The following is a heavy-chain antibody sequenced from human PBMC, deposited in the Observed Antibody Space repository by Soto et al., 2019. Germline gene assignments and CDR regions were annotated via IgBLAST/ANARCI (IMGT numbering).Heavy chain of an antibody. J-gene: IGHJ6*02. V-gene: IGHV1-69*13. CDR3: ARDGYNIIPHCYYYGMDV. D-gene: IGHD5-12*01. CDR1: GGTLSSYA. CDR2: IIPIFGTA. Sequence: GASVKVSCKASGGTLSSYAISWVRQAPGQGLEWMGGIIPIFGTANYAQKFQGRVTITADESTSTAYMELSSLRSEDTAVYYCARDGYNIIPHCYYYGMDVWGQGTTVTVSS.